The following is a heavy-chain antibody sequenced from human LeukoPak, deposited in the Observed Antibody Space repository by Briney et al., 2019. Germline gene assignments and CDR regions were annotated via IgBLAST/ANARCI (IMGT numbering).Heavy chain of an antibody. CDR3: ARVLSGIAAAGRVRYFDY. Sequence: ASVKVSCKASGYTFTSYGISWVRQAPGQGLECMGWISAYNGNTNYAQKLQGRVTMTTDTSTSTAYMELRSLRSDDTAVYYCARVLSGIAAAGRVRYFDYWGQGTLVTVSS. CDR1: GYTFTSYG. V-gene: IGHV1-18*01. J-gene: IGHJ4*02. D-gene: IGHD6-13*01. CDR2: ISAYNGNT.